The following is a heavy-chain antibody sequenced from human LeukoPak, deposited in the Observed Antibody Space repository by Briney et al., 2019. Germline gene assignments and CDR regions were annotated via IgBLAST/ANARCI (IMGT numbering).Heavy chain of an antibody. CDR1: GYTFTSYY. CDR3: ARGEAARPGSGYYYYYYMDV. J-gene: IGHJ6*03. Sequence: ASVKVSCKASGYTFTSYYTHWVRQAPGQGLEWMGIINPSGGSTSYAQKFQGRVTMTRDTSTSTVYMELSSLRSEDTAVYYCARGEAARPGSGYYYYYYMDVWGKGTTVTVSS. CDR2: INPSGGST. V-gene: IGHV1-46*01. D-gene: IGHD6-6*01.